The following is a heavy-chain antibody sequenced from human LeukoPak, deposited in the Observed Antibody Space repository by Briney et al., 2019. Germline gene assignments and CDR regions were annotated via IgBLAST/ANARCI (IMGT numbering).Heavy chain of an antibody. CDR2: ISTSGGRA. Sequence: GGSLRLSCAASGFTFSNYAMAWGRQAPGKGLKWVSRISTSGGRADSADSVKGRFTVGRDNSKYTLHLQMNSLRAEDTAVYFCSNHYCDISGHKAWGQGTRVTVSS. V-gene: IGHV3-23*01. CDR3: SNHYCDISGHKA. J-gene: IGHJ5*02. D-gene: IGHD3-22*01. CDR1: GFTFSNYA.